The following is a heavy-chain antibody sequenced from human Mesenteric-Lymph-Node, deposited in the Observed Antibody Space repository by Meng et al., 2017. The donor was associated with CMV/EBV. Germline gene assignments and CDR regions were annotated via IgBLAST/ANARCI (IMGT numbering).Heavy chain of an antibody. CDR2: ISYEGNYK. CDR1: GFTFSGYA. Sequence: GESLKISCGASGFTFSGYAMYWVRQAPGKGLEWVAVISYEGNYKYYADFVKGRFTISRDNSKNTLYLQMNSLRAEDTAVYFCARDRGYIVATIFDYWGQGTLVTVSS. J-gene: IGHJ4*02. V-gene: IGHV3-30-3*01. CDR3: ARDRGYIVATIFDY. D-gene: IGHD5-12*01.